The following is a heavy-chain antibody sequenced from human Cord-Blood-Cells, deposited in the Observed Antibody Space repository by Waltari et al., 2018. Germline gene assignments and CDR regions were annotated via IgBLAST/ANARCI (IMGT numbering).Heavy chain of an antibody. D-gene: IGHD1-26*01. V-gene: IGHV3-73*01. CDR3: TLQGGATDY. CDR2: IRSKANSYAT. Sequence: EVQLVESGGGLVQPGGSLKLSCAASGFTFSGSAMHWVRQASGQGLEWVGRIRSKANSYATAYAASVKGRFTISRDDSKNTAYLQMNSLKTEDTAVYYCTLQGGATDYWGQGTLVTVSS. CDR1: GFTFSGSA. J-gene: IGHJ4*02.